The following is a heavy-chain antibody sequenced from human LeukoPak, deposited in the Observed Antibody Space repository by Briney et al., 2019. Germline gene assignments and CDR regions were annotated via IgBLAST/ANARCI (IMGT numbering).Heavy chain of an antibody. J-gene: IGHJ4*02. Sequence: GASVKVSCKASGGTFTTYAISWVRQAPGRGLEWMGRIIPILGIANYAQKFQGRVTITADKSTSTAYMELSSLRSEDTAVYYCAREGQDPRRDSGSYFGYWGQGTLVTVSS. CDR1: GGTFTTYA. V-gene: IGHV1-69*04. CDR2: IIPILGIA. CDR3: AREGQDPRRDSGSYFGY. D-gene: IGHD1-26*01.